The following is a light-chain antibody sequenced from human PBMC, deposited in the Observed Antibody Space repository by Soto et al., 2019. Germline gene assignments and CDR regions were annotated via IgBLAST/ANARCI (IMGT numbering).Light chain of an antibody. CDR1: QSISSW. Sequence: DIQMTRSPSTLSASVGDRVTITCRASQSISSWLAWYQQKPGKAPKLLIYDASSLESGVPSRFSGSGPGTEFTLTISSLQPDDFATYYCQQYNSYSWTFGQGTKVDIK. CDR2: DAS. V-gene: IGKV1-5*01. CDR3: QQYNSYSWT. J-gene: IGKJ1*01.